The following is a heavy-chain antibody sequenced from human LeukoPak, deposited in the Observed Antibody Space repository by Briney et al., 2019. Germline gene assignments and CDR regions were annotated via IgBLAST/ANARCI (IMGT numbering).Heavy chain of an antibody. CDR1: GGSFSGYY. V-gene: IGHV4-34*01. CDR2: INHSGST. D-gene: IGHD1-26*01. CDR3: ARAPGAYEGATLGQGRRYNWFDP. Sequence: SETLSLTCAVYGGSFSGYYWSWIRQPPGKGLEWIGEINHSGSTNYNPSLKSRVTISVDTSKNQFSLKLSSVTAADTAVYYCARAPGAYEGATLGQGRRYNWFDPWGQGTLVTVSS. J-gene: IGHJ5*02.